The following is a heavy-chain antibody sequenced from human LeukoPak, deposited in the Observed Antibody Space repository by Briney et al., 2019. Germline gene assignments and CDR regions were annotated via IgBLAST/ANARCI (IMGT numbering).Heavy chain of an antibody. CDR2: INPNSGGT. CDR3: ARNTAMVIPPVDY. J-gene: IGHJ4*02. D-gene: IGHD5-18*01. CDR1: GYTFTGYY. Sequence: ASVKASCKASGYTFTGYYMHWVRQAPGQGLEWMGWINPNSGGTNYAQKFQGRVTMTRDTSISTAYMELSRLRSDDTAVYYCARNTAMVIPPVDYWGQGTLVTVSS. V-gene: IGHV1-2*02.